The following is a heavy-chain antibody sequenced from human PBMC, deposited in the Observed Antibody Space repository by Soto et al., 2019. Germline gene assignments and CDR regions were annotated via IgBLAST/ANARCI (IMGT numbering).Heavy chain of an antibody. Sequence: PGGSLRLSCAASGFTFSSYWMSWVRQAPGKGLEWVANIKHDGSEKYYVDSVKGRFTISRDNAKNSLYLQMNSLRAEDTAVYYCARRPSYYDSSGYSLNDAFDIWGQGTMVTVSS. CDR3: ARRPSYYDSSGYSLNDAFDI. D-gene: IGHD3-22*01. J-gene: IGHJ3*02. V-gene: IGHV3-7*01. CDR2: IKHDGSEK. CDR1: GFTFSSYW.